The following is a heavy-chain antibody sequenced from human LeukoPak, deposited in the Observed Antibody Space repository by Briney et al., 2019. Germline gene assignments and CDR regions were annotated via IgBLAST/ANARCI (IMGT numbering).Heavy chain of an antibody. V-gene: IGHV3-30*18. CDR2: ISYDGSNK. CDR3: AKEPQWELPSYYFDY. J-gene: IGHJ4*02. D-gene: IGHD1-26*01. CDR1: GFTFSSYG. Sequence: GGSLRLSCAASGFTFSSYGMHWVRQAPGKGLEWVAVISYDGSNKYYADSVKGRFTISRDNSKNTLYLQMNSLRAEDTAVYYCAKEPQWELPSYYFDYWGQGTLVTVSS.